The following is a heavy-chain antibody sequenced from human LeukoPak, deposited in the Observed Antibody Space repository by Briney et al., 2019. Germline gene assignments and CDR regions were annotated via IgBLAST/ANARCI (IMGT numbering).Heavy chain of an antibody. V-gene: IGHV4-34*01. Sequence: PSETLSLTCTVSGGSINNYYWSWIRQPPGKGLEWIGEINHSGSTNYNPSLKSRVTISVDTSKNHFSLKLSSVTAADAAVYYCARGTYYYDSSGYYFWGQGTLVTVSS. J-gene: IGHJ4*02. D-gene: IGHD3-22*01. CDR1: GGSINNYY. CDR2: INHSGST. CDR3: ARGTYYYDSSGYYF.